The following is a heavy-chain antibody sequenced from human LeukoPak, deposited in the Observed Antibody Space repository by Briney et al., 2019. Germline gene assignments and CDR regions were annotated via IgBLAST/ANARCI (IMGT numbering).Heavy chain of an antibody. D-gene: IGHD6-13*01. J-gene: IGHJ4*02. V-gene: IGHV3-21*01. CDR1: GFTFSSYS. CDR2: ISSSSSYI. Sequence: GGSLRLSCAASGFTFSSYSMNWVRQAPGKGLEWVSSISSSSSYIYYADSVKGRFTISRDNSKNTLYLQMNSLRAEDTAVYYCARVRTWGSSWYGEIDYWGQGTLVTVSS. CDR3: ARVRTWGSSWYGEIDY.